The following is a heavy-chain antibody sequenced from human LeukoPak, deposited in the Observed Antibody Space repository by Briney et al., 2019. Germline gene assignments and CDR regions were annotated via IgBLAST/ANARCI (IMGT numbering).Heavy chain of an antibody. J-gene: IGHJ4*02. V-gene: IGHV3-30*02. CDR3: AKSFLLYYYDSSGYSYFDY. CDR1: GFTFSSYG. Sequence: PGGSLRLSCAASGFTFSSYGMHWVRQAPGKGLEWVAFIRCDGSNKYYADSVKGRFTISRDNSKNTLYLQMNSLRAEDTAVYYCAKSFLLYYYDSSGYSYFDYWGQGTLVIVSS. CDR2: IRCDGSNK. D-gene: IGHD3-22*01.